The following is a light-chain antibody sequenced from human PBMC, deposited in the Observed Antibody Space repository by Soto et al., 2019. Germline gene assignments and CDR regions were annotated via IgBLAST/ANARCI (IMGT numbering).Light chain of an antibody. Sequence: DIQMTQSPSSLSASLGDRVTITFRASQDINIYLAWFQQKPGKAPKSLIFGASSLQSGVPTNFSGSGSGTDFTLTISSLQPEDSATYYCQQYITHPYTFGQGTKVDTK. CDR1: QDINIY. CDR2: GAS. V-gene: IGKV1-16*02. J-gene: IGKJ2*01. CDR3: QQYITHPYT.